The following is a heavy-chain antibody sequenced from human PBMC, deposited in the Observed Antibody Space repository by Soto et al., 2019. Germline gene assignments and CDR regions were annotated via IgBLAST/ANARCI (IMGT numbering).Heavy chain of an antibody. V-gene: IGHV1-69*02. CDR1: GGTFSSYT. Sequence: SVKVSCKASGGTFSSYTISWVRQAPGQGLEWMGRIIPILGIANYAQKFQGRVTITADKSTSTAYMELSSLRSEDTAVYYCARANYYGSYYYYYMDVWGKGTTVTVSS. CDR3: ARANYYGSYYYYYMDV. CDR2: IIPILGIA. J-gene: IGHJ6*03. D-gene: IGHD3-10*01.